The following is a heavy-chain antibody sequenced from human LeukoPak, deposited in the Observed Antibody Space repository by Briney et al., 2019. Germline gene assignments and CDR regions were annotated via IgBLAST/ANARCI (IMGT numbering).Heavy chain of an antibody. Sequence: PSETLSLTCTVSGGSISSYYWSWIRQHPGKGLEWIGYIYYSGSTYYNPSLKSRVTISVDTSKNQFSLKLSSVTAADTAVYYCARGRSGSYSDYWGQGTLVTVSS. D-gene: IGHD1-26*01. J-gene: IGHJ4*02. CDR1: GGSISSYY. CDR2: IYYSGST. V-gene: IGHV4-59*06. CDR3: ARGRSGSYSDY.